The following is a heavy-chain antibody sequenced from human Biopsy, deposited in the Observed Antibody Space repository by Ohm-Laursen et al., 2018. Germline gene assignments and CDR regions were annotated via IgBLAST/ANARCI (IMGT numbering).Heavy chain of an antibody. CDR3: ATKLTGYFHH. CDR2: IFPIVGTE. J-gene: IGHJ1*01. D-gene: IGHD3-9*01. Sequence: VKISCKVSGDTSRNLAINWVRQAPGQGLEWVGRIFPIVGTEDHALKFKDRVTVAADTSTTTATMELRSLRSDDTAVYYCATKLTGYFHHWGQGTLVIVSS. V-gene: IGHV1-69*10. CDR1: GDTSRNLA.